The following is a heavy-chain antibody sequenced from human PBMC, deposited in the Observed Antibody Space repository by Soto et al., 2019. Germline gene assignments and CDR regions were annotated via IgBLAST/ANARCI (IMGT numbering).Heavy chain of an antibody. V-gene: IGHV3-23*01. Sequence: EVQLLESGGGLARPGGSLRLSCVASGFIFSDYAMTWIRQAPGKGLEWVATLSASGGNIEYTDSLKGRFTISRDNSKKTVYLQINGLTADDTAVHYCAKVAGGLGYFDLWGRGTLVTVSS. CDR1: GFIFSDYA. CDR3: AKVAGGLGYFDL. D-gene: IGHD3-16*01. CDR2: LSASGGNI. J-gene: IGHJ2*01.